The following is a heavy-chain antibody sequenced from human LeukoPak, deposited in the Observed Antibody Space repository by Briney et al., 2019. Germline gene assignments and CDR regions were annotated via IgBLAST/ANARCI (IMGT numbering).Heavy chain of an antibody. CDR1: GGGFNIDHA. D-gene: IGHD5-12*01. V-gene: IGHV1-69*04. J-gene: IGHJ5*02. CDR2: VVPVLGLI. CDR3: ALSGHDYDWFGP. Sequence: SVKVSCQASGGGFNIDHAFIWVRQARGQGLQWMGRVVPVLGLINYAQKFQGRVTISADKSTTTVYMQLNRLTSEDTAVHYCALSGHDYDWFGPWGQGTLITVSS.